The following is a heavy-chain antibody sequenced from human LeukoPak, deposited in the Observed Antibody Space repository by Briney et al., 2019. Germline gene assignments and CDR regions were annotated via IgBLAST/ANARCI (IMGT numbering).Heavy chain of an antibody. CDR2: IYYSGST. V-gene: IGHV4-39*01. Sequence: SETLSLTCTVSSGSISSSSYYCGWIRQPPGKGLEWIGSIYYSGSTYYNPSLKSRVTISVDTSKNQFPLKLSSVTAADTAVYYCARLSSLYDSSVYYYYGMDVWGQGTTVTVFS. J-gene: IGHJ6*02. CDR3: ARLSSLYDSSVYYYYGMDV. D-gene: IGHD3-22*01. CDR1: SGSISSSSYY.